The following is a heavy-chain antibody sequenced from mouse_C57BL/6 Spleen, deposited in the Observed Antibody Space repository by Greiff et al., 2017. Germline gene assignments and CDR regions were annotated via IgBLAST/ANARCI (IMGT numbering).Heavy chain of an antibody. CDR2: IHPNSGST. J-gene: IGHJ4*01. V-gene: IGHV1-64*01. Sequence: VPLQQPGAELVKPGASVKLSCKASGYTFTSYWMHWVKQRPGQGLEWIGMIHPNSGSTNYNEKFKSKATLTVDKSSSTAYMQLSSLTSEDSAVYYCARRNTYYYAMDYWGQGTSVTVSS. CDR3: ARRNTYYYAMDY. D-gene: IGHD5-2*01. CDR1: GYTFTSYW.